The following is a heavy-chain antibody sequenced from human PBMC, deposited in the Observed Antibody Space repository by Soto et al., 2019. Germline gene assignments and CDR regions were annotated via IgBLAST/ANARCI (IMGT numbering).Heavy chain of an antibody. Sequence: EVQLLESGGGLVQPGGSLRLSCAASGFTFSSYAMSWVRQAPGKGLEWVSAISGSGGSTYYADSVKGRFTISRDNSKNTLYMQMNSLRAEDTAVYYCAKGGGTKGGPNYYYGMDVWGQGTTVTVSS. V-gene: IGHV3-23*01. CDR2: ISGSGGST. D-gene: IGHD3-16*01. CDR1: GFTFSSYA. J-gene: IGHJ6*02. CDR3: AKGGGTKGGPNYYYGMDV.